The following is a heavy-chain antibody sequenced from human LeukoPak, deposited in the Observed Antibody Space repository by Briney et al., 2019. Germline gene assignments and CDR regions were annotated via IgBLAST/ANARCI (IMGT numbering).Heavy chain of an antibody. CDR3: AKEAEMYSGSSHFDY. CDR1: GFTFSTYG. CDR2: IHYDGTNK. J-gene: IGHJ4*02. D-gene: IGHD1-26*01. V-gene: IGHV3-30*02. Sequence: GGSLRLSCAASGFTFSTYGMHWVRQAPGKGLEWVTSIHYDGTNKYYAEAVKGRFTISRDNSKNTLYLQMNSLRAEDTALYYCAKEAEMYSGSSHFDYWGQGTLVTVSS.